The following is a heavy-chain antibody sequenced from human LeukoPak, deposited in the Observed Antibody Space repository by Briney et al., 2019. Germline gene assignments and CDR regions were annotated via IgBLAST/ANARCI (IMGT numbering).Heavy chain of an antibody. Sequence: GGSLRLSCAASGFTFSGSAMHWVRQASGKGLECVGRIRSKANSYATAYAASVKGRFTISRDDSKNTAYLQMNSLKTEDTAVYYCTRLTYYYGSGSQNWFDPWGQGTLVTVSS. V-gene: IGHV3-73*01. D-gene: IGHD3-10*01. CDR3: TRLTYYYGSGSQNWFDP. J-gene: IGHJ5*02. CDR2: IRSKANSYAT. CDR1: GFTFSGSA.